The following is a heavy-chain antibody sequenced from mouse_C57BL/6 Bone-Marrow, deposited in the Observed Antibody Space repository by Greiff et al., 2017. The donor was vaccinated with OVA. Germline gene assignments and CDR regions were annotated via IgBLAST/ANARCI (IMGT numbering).Heavy chain of an antibody. Sequence: QVQLKQPGAELVKPGASVKLSCKASGYTFTSYWMHWVKQRPGQGLEWIGMIHPNSGSTNYNEKFKSKATLTVDKSSSTAYMQFSSLTSEDSAVYDRARRSNYEYFDGWGTGTTVTVSS. CDR3: ARRSNYEYFDG. V-gene: IGHV1-64*01. D-gene: IGHD2-5*01. CDR1: GYTFTSYW. J-gene: IGHJ1*03. CDR2: IHPNSGST.